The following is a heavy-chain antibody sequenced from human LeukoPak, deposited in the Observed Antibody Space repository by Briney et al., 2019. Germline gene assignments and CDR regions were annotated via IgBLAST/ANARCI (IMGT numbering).Heavy chain of an antibody. CDR1: SYSFTSYG. CDR2: ISAYNGNT. D-gene: IGHD3-3*01. Sequence: SVKLSCTASSYSFTSYGISWVRQAPGQGLEWVGWISAYNGNTNYAQTLQGSVTMTTDTSTSTAYMELRSLRSDDTAVYYCAREGQNYDFWSGYHYYYYGMDVWGQGTTVTVSS. J-gene: IGHJ6*02. CDR3: AREGQNYDFWSGYHYYYYGMDV. V-gene: IGHV1-18*01.